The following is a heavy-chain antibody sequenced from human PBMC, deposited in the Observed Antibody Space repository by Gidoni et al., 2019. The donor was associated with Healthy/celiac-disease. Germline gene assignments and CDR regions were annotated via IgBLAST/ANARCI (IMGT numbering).Heavy chain of an antibody. D-gene: IGHD3-16*01. J-gene: IGHJ4*02. Sequence: QVQLQQWGAGLLKPSETLSLTCAVYGGSFSGYYWSWIRQPPGKGLEWIGEINHSGSTNYNPSLKSRVTISVDTSKNQFSLKLSSVTAADTAVYYCARGPPGRVELKLRLGERLIDYWGQGTLVTVSS. V-gene: IGHV4-34*01. CDR2: INHSGST. CDR1: GGSFSGYY. CDR3: ARGPPGRVELKLRLGERLIDY.